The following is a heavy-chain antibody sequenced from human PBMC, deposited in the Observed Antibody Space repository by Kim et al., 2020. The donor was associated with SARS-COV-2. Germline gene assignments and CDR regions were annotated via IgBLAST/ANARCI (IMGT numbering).Heavy chain of an antibody. V-gene: IGHV4-34*01. CDR3: ARFVAARRSYYFDY. CDR2: INHSGST. J-gene: IGHJ4*02. Sequence: SETLSLTCAVYGGSFSGYYWSWIRQPPGQGLEWIGEINHSGSTNYNPSLKSRVTISVDTSKNQFSLKLSSVTAADTAVYYCARFVAARRSYYFDYWGQGPLVTVSS. D-gene: IGHD6-6*01. CDR1: GGSFSGYY.